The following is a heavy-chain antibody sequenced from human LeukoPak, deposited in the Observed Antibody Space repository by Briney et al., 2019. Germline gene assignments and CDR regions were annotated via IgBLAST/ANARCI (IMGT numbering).Heavy chain of an antibody. CDR2: LKYDGSEK. CDR1: GFTFSTYW. V-gene: IGHV3-7*01. CDR3: ARAPREWLLGYYFGY. J-gene: IGHJ4*02. Sequence: AGGSLRLSCAASGFTFSTYWMSWVRQAPGKGLEWVANLKYDGSEKYYVDSVNGRFTISRDNAKNSLYLQMNSLRAEDTAVYYCARAPREWLLGYYFGYWGQGTLVTVSS. D-gene: IGHD3-3*01.